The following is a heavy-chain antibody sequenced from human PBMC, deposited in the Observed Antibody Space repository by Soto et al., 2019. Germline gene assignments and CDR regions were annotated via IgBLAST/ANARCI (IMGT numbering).Heavy chain of an antibody. V-gene: IGHV1-18*01. CDR1: GYTFNTYG. CDR3: ARDPHEFWTSYWFDP. D-gene: IGHD3-3*01. CDR2: LRAYDGKT. J-gene: IGHJ5*02. Sequence: GASVKVSCKTSGYTFNTYGITWLRPAPVQGLELMVWLRAYDGKTTYAEKFQGRVTMTTDASTSTAYMELRSLRSDDTAIYYCARDPHEFWTSYWFDPWGQGTPVTVSS.